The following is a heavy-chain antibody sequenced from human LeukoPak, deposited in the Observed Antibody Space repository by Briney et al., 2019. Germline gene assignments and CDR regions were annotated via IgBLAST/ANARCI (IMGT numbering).Heavy chain of an antibody. CDR1: GRILSSYA. V-gene: IGHV1-69*06. Sequence: SVKVSCKASGRILSSYAISWVRQPAGRGLEWMGGIIPIFGKANYAQKFQGRVTLTADKSPRPAYMEPSRLRSEHPYVYLRASLLTYDYGDLGIDYWDQPSLVTVHS. CDR2: IIPIFGKA. D-gene: IGHD4-17*01. CDR3: ASLLTYDYGDLGIDY. J-gene: IGHJ4*02.